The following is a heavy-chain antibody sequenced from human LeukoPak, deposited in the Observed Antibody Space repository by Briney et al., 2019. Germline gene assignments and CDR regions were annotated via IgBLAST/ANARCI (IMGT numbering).Heavy chain of an antibody. V-gene: IGHV5-51*01. CDR2: IYPNNSDS. D-gene: IGHD3-22*01. CDR3: ALSNEAFDSAGYFDY. Sequence: GESLKISCKGSGYTFTNYWVGWVRQMPGKGLEWMGTIYPNNSDSRYNPSFRGQVTISVDRSITAAYLLWKSLKASDTAIYYCALSNEAFDSAGYFDYWGQGTLVTVSS. CDR1: GYTFTNYW. J-gene: IGHJ4*02.